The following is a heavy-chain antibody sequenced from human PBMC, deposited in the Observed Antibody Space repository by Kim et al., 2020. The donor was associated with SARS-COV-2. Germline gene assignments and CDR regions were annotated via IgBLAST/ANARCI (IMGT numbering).Heavy chain of an antibody. CDR2: INPNSGGT. Sequence: ASVKVSCKASGYTFTGYYMHWVRQAPGQGLEWMGWINPNSGGTNYAQKFQGRVTMTRDTSISTAYMELSRLRSDDTAVYYCARDFGDPYYGSGSYYKNWGQGTLVTVSS. D-gene: IGHD3-10*01. CDR1: GYTFTGYY. J-gene: IGHJ4*02. V-gene: IGHV1-2*02. CDR3: ARDFGDPYYGSGSYYKN.